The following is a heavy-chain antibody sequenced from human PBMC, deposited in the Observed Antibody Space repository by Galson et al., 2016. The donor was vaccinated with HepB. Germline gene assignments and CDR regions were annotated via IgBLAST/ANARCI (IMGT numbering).Heavy chain of an antibody. CDR2: IYYSGST. J-gene: IGHJ4*02. V-gene: IGHV4-39*01. D-gene: IGHD6-6*01. CDR3: ARHILSSSPYYFDY. CDR1: GGSISSSSYY. Sequence: SETLSLTCTVSGGSISSSSYYWGWIRQPPGKGLEWIGSIYYSGSTYYNPSLKSRVTISVDTSENQFSLKLSSVTAADTAVYYCARHILSSSPYYFDYWGQGTLVTVSS.